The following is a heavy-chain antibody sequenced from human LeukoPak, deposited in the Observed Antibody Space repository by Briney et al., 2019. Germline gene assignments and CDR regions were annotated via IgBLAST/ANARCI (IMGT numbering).Heavy chain of an antibody. D-gene: IGHD6-13*01. Sequence: ASVKVPCKASEYTFTGYYMHWVRQAPGQGLEWMGWLNPNSGGTNYAQKFQGRVTMTRDTSISTAYMEVSSLRSDDTAMYYCARGGSLYQLVFDYWGQGTLVTVSS. CDR1: EYTFTGYY. J-gene: IGHJ4*02. CDR2: LNPNSGGT. V-gene: IGHV1-2*02. CDR3: ARGGSLYQLVFDY.